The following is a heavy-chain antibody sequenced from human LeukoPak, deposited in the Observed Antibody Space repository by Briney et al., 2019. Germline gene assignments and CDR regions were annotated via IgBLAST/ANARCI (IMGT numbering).Heavy chain of an antibody. J-gene: IGHJ4*02. V-gene: IGHV3-48*03. Sequence: GWSLRLSCGCYGFILRNYEMNWVGQAPGKGVEWLSHISSSASNIKYADSVKSRFTISRDNAKNSLYLQMNSLRAEDTAVYYCARRYCSSTSCLIDYWRQGTLVTVSS. D-gene: IGHD2-2*01. CDR3: ARRYCSSTSCLIDY. CDR1: GFILRNYE. CDR2: ISSSASNI.